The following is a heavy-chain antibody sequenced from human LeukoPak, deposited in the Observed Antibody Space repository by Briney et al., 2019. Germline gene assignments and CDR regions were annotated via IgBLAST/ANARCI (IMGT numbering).Heavy chain of an antibody. J-gene: IGHJ3*02. CDR3: ARDHHRRLYDSQARDTFDI. Sequence: GGSLRLSCAASGFTFSDYYMSWIRQAPGKGLEWVSYISSSGSTIYYADSVKGRFTISRDNAKDSLYLQMNSLRAEDTAVYYCARDHHRRLYDSQARDTFDIWGQGTMVTVSS. V-gene: IGHV3-11*04. D-gene: IGHD3-22*01. CDR2: ISSSGSTI. CDR1: GFTFSDYY.